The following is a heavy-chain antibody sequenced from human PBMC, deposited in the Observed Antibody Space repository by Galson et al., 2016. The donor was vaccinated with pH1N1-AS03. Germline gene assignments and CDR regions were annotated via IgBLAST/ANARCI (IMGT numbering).Heavy chain of an antibody. CDR1: GGTFSSYA. CDR3: ASEVATSFDY. CDR2: IITALGTP. V-gene: IGHV1-69*11. J-gene: IGHJ4*02. Sequence: SVKVSCKASGGTFSSYAINWVRQAPGQGLEWMGRIITALGTPNYAQRFQGRVTITADESTSTAYMELSSLRSEDTAVYFCASEVATSFDYWGQGTLVTVSS. D-gene: IGHD5-24*01.